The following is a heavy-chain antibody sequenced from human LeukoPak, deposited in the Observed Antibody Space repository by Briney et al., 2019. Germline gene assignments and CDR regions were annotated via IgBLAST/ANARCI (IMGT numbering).Heavy chain of an antibody. CDR1: GYSISSGYD. V-gene: IGHV4-38-2*02. D-gene: IGHD3-16*01. CDR3: ARVDYVGYYYYYMDL. J-gene: IGHJ6*03. CDR2: IYHSGST. Sequence: SETLSLTCTVSGYSISSGYDWGWIRQPPGKGLEWIGSIYHSGSTYYNPSLKSRVTISVDTSKNQFSLKRSSVTAAGPAVYYCARVDYVGYYYYYMDLWGKGPTVTVSS.